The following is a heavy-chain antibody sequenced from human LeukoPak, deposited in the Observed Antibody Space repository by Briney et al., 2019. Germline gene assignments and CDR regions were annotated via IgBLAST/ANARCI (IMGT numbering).Heavy chain of an antibody. D-gene: IGHD1-26*01. CDR1: GFTFSNYE. CDR3: AKRTKVGATTYFYYGMDV. CDR2: ISSSGSST. Sequence: GGSLRLSCATSGFTFSNYEMSWVRQTPGKGLEWVSYISSSGSSTYYADSVKGRFTISRDNAKSSLCLQMDSLRAEDTAVYYCAKRTKVGATTYFYYGMDVWGQGTTVTVSS. V-gene: IGHV3-48*03. J-gene: IGHJ6*02.